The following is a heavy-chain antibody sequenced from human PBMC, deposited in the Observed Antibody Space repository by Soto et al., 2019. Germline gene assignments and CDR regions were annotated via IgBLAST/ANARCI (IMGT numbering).Heavy chain of an antibody. CDR2: LVVGTGNA. J-gene: IGHJ6*02. CDR1: GFTFRSSA. V-gene: IGHV1-58*01. D-gene: IGHD2-15*01. Sequence: SVKVSFKTSGFTFRSSAVQWVRQARGQRLEWIGWLVVGTGNANYAQKFQQRVTISSDRSTNTVSMELSSLASEDTAVYYCATGAYCSGGSCSDYYYYYYGMDLWGQGTTVTVSS. CDR3: ATGAYCSGGSCSDYYYYYYGMDL.